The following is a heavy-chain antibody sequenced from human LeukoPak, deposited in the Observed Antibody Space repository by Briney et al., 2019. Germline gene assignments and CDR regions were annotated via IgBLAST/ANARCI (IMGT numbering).Heavy chain of an antibody. D-gene: IGHD6-13*01. CDR3: ARGHSSSWYRSWFDP. CDR2: IYSGGST. Sequence: GGSLRLSCAASGFTVSSNYMSWVRQAPGKGLEWVSVIYSGGSTYYADSVKGRFTISRDNSKNTLYLQMNSLRAEDTAVYYCARGHSSSWYRSWFDPWGQGTLVTVSS. CDR1: GFTVSSNY. J-gene: IGHJ5*02. V-gene: IGHV3-66*01.